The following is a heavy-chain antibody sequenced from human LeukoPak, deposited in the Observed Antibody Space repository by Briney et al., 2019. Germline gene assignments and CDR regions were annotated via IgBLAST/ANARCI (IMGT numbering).Heavy chain of an antibody. Sequence: GRSLRLSCAASGFTFSSYAMHWVRQAPGKWLEWVAVISYDGSDKYYADSVKGRFTISRDNSKNTLHLQMNSLRAEDTAVYYCAKDWEHSDYDWWGQGTLVTVSS. CDR2: ISYDGSDK. J-gene: IGHJ4*02. V-gene: IGHV3-30*18. CDR1: GFTFSSYA. CDR3: AKDWEHSDYDW. D-gene: IGHD5-12*01.